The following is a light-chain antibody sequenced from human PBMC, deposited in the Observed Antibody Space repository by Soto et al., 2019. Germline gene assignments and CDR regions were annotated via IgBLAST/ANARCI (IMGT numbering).Light chain of an antibody. V-gene: IGKV1-39*01. CDR1: QNIRNY. Sequence: DIQMTQSPSSLSASVGDRVTIPCRASQNIRNYLNWYQQKPGKAPKLLIFKASNLQSELPSRFSGSGSGTDFNVTISSLKPEDFVTYYCQQSHSTPYTFGPGTKLEIK. CDR2: KAS. CDR3: QQSHSTPYT. J-gene: IGKJ2*01.